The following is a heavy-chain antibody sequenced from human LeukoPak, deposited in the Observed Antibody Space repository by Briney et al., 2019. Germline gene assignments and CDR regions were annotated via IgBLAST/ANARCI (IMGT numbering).Heavy chain of an antibody. CDR1: GGSISSSSYY. CDR3: ASLMGNDYGDH. Sequence: PSETLSLTCTVSGGSISSSSYYWGWLRQPPGKGLEWIGSIYYSGSTYSNPSLKSRVTISVDTSKNQFSLKLSSVTAADTAVYYCASLMGNDYGDHWGQGTLVTVSS. V-gene: IGHV4-39*01. CDR2: IYYSGST. J-gene: IGHJ4*02. D-gene: IGHD7-27*01.